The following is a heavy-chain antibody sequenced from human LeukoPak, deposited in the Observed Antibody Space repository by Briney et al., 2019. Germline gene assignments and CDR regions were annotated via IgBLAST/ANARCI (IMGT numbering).Heavy chain of an antibody. CDR3: ARGLGQQLWSMLLDY. CDR1: GYTFTGYY. J-gene: IGHJ4*02. V-gene: IGHV1-46*01. D-gene: IGHD6-13*01. Sequence: ASVKVSCKASGYTFTGYYKHWVRQAPGQGLEWMGIINPGGDSTSYAQKFQGRVTMTRDTSTSTVYMDLSSLRSEDTAVYYCARGLGQQLWSMLLDYWGQGTLVTVSS. CDR2: INPGGDST.